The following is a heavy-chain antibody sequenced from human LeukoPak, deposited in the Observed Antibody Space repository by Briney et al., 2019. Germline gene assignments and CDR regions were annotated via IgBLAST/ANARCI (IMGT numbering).Heavy chain of an antibody. CDR2: IYYSGST. CDR3: ARDRQNYYGMDV. CDR1: GGSVSSGSYY. J-gene: IGHJ6*02. V-gene: IGHV4-61*01. Sequence: SETLSLTCTVSGGSVSSGSYYWSWIRQPPGKGLEWIGYIYYSGSTNYNPSLKSRVTISVDTSKNQFSLKLSSVTAADTAVYCCARDRQNYYGMDVWGQGTTVTVSS.